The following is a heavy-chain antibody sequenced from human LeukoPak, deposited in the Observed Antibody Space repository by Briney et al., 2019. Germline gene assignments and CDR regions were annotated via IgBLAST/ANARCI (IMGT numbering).Heavy chain of an antibody. CDR2: IYYSGTT. J-gene: IGHJ4*02. CDR1: GGSISSSSYY. V-gene: IGHV4-39*01. Sequence: SSETLSLTCTVSGGSISSSSYYWGWIRQPPGKGLEWIGSIYYSGTTYYNPSLKSRVTISVDTSKNQFSLKLSSVTAADTAVYYCARLVVPAAMGHGLDYWGQGTMVTVSS. D-gene: IGHD2-2*01. CDR3: ARLVVPAAMGHGLDY.